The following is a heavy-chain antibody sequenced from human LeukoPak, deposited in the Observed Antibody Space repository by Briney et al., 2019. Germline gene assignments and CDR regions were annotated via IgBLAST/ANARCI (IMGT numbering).Heavy chain of an antibody. CDR2: IIPIFGTA. CDR1: GGTFSSYA. V-gene: IGHV1-69*13. J-gene: IGHJ3*02. CDR3: ARAYCSSTSCFHDAFDI. Sequence: SVKVSCKASGGTFSSYAISWVRQAPGQGLEWMGGIIPIFGTADYAQQFQGRVTITADESTSTAYMELNSLRSEDTAVYYCARAYCSSTSCFHDAFDIWGQGTMVTVSS. D-gene: IGHD2-2*01.